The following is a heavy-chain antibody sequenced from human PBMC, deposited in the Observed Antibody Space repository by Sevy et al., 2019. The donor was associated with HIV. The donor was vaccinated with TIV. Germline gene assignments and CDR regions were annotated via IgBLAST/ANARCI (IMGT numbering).Heavy chain of an antibody. CDR3: AADYVDKAMVQQDY. CDR1: GGSFSGYY. V-gene: IGHV4-34*01. CDR2: INQSGST. Sequence: SETLSLTCAAYGGSFSGYYWSWIRQPPGKGLEWMGEINQSGSTNYNPSLKRRVTISVDTSKNQFSLKLSSVTAADTAVYYCAADYVDKAMVQQDYWGQGTLVTVSS. D-gene: IGHD5-18*01. J-gene: IGHJ4*02.